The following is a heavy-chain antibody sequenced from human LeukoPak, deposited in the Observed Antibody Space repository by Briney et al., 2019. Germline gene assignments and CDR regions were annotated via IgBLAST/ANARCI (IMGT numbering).Heavy chain of an antibody. CDR3: ARSDYHNSGSHTVFDAFDI. J-gene: IGHJ3*02. CDR1: GFIFSGSW. D-gene: IGHD3-10*01. Sequence: GGSLRLSCTASGFIFSGSWMAWIRQAPGKGLEWVAIIKKDGSEKYYVDSMKGRFTISRDNAKNSLFLQMNSLRAEDTAMYYCARSDYHNSGSHTVFDAFDIWGQRTRVTVSS. CDR2: IKKDGSEK. V-gene: IGHV3-7*03.